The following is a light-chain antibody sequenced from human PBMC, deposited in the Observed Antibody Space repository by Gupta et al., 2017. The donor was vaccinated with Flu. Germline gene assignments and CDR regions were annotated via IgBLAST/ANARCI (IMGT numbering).Light chain of an antibody. CDR1: QSVLYSSNNKNY. CDR3: QQYYTTPT. Sequence: DIVMTQSPDSLAVSLGERATINCKSRQSVLYSSNNKNYLAWYQQKPGQPPKLLIYWASTRESGVADRFSGSGSGTDFALTISSLQAEDVAVFYCQQYYTTPTFGQGTKVEIK. J-gene: IGKJ1*01. V-gene: IGKV4-1*01. CDR2: WAS.